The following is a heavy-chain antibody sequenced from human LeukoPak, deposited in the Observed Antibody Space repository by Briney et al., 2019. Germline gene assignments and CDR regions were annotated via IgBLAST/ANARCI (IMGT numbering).Heavy chain of an antibody. CDR1: GYTFTSYG. D-gene: IGHD5-12*01. J-gene: IGHJ4*02. Sequence: GASVKVSCKASGYTFTSYGISWVRQAPGHAIEWMGWISAYNGNKNYAQKLQGRVTMTTDTSTSTAYMELRSLRSDDTAVYYCARPKYSGYEVGYFDYWGQGTLVTVSS. CDR3: ARPKYSGYEVGYFDY. V-gene: IGHV1-18*01. CDR2: ISAYNGNK.